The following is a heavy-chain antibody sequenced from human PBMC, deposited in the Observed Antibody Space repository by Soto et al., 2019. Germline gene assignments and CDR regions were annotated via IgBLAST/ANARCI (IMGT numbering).Heavy chain of an antibody. CDR2: IYPGDTAT. CDR1: GYSFTSYW. CDR3: ARDDDGGNSIDY. J-gene: IGHJ4*02. Sequence: GESLKLSCKCSGYSFTSYWIGLVRPMPGKGLEWMGIIYPGDTATRYSPSIQGQITISVDKSISTAYRQWSSLKAADTAMYCGARDDDGGNSIDYWGQGTLVTVSS. V-gene: IGHV5-51*01. D-gene: IGHD4-17*01.